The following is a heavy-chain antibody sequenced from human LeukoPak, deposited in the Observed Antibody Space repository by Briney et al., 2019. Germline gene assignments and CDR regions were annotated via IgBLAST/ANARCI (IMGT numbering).Heavy chain of an antibody. Sequence: ASVNVSCKTSVYTFTSYYMHWVRQAPAQGLEWMGWVNPTSGGTNYAQKFQGRVTMTRDTSISTAYMELSRLRSDDTAVYYCARVYYYYDSSGILTLYFDYWGQGTLVTVSS. D-gene: IGHD3-22*01. V-gene: IGHV1-2*02. CDR2: VNPTSGGT. CDR1: VYTFTSYY. J-gene: IGHJ4*02. CDR3: ARVYYYYDSSGILTLYFDY.